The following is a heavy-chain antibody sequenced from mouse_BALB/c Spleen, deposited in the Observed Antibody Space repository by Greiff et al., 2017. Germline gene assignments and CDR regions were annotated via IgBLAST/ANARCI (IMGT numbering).Heavy chain of an antibody. CDR2: INPGSGGT. CDR3: AREGNYGSRYYLDD. CDR1: GYAFTNYL. Sequence: QVQLQQSGAELVRPGTSVKVSCKASGYAFTNYLIEWVKQRPGQGLEWIGVINPGSGGTNYNEKFKGKATLTADKSSSTAYMQLSSLTSDDSAVYSSAREGNYGSRYYLDDWGEGTTGTVSS. D-gene: IGHD1-1*01. V-gene: IGHV1-54*03. J-gene: IGHJ2*01.